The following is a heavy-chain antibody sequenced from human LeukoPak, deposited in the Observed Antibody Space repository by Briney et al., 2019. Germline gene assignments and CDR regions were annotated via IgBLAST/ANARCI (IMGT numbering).Heavy chain of an antibody. Sequence: GGSLRLSCEASGFTFSSYWMHWVRHAPGKGLVWVSRISSDGSTITYADPVKGRFTISRDNAKNTLYLQMNSLRAEDTAVYYCARALAVAGNYDYWGRGALVTVSS. CDR3: ARALAVAGNYDY. V-gene: IGHV3-74*01. J-gene: IGHJ4*02. CDR2: ISSDGSTI. D-gene: IGHD6-19*01. CDR1: GFTFSSYW.